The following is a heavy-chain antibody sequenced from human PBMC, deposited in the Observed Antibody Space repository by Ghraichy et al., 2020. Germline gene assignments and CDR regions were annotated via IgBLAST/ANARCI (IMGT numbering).Heavy chain of an antibody. D-gene: IGHD6-6*01. CDR3: ARQSSAYSSSYY. Sequence: GESLNISCKDSGYSFSSFWIGWVRQMPGKGLEWMGIIYPGDSDTRYSPSFQGHVTISADKSINTAYLQWSSLKASDTSMYYCARQSSAYSSSYYWGQGTLVTVSS. CDR2: IYPGDSDT. V-gene: IGHV5-51*01. CDR1: GYSFSSFW. J-gene: IGHJ4*02.